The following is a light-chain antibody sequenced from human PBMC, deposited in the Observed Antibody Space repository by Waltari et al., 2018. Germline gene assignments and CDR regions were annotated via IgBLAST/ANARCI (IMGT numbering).Light chain of an antibody. V-gene: IGKV1-5*03. CDR3: HHYNDYMWQ. CDR2: KAS. CDR1: QSLGSS. Sequence: DIQMTQSPSTLSAFVGDSVTISCRASQSLGSSFAWYQQKPGNAPKLLIYKASTLESGVPSRFSGSGSGTEFTLTISRLQADDFATYYCHHYNDYMWQFGQGTKVEIQ. J-gene: IGKJ1*01.